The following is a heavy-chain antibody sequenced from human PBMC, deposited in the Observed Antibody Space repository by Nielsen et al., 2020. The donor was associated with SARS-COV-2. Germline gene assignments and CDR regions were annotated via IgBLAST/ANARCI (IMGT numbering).Heavy chain of an antibody. CDR2: INWNGGST. CDR3: ARVYSYGYPSLWFDP. D-gene: IGHD5-18*01. J-gene: IGHJ5*02. CDR1: GFTFDDYG. Sequence: ESLKISCAASGFTFDDYGMSWVRQAPGKGLEWVSGINWNGGSTGYADSVKGRFTISRDNAKNSLYLQMNSLRAEDTALYHCARVYSYGYPSLWFDPWGQGTLVTVSS. V-gene: IGHV3-20*01.